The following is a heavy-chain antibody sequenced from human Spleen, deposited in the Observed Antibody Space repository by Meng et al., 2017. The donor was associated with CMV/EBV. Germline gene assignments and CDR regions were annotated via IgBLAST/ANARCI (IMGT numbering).Heavy chain of an antibody. J-gene: IGHJ5*02. CDR1: GGSISSSSYY. CDR3: ARSGIAVAGSWFDP. V-gene: IGHV4-39*07. Sequence: SGGSISSSSYYWGWIRQPPGKGLEWIGSIYYSGRTYYNPSLKSRVTISVDTSKNQFSLKLSSVTAADTAVYYCARSGIAVAGSWFDPWGQGTLVTVSS. CDR2: IYYSGRT. D-gene: IGHD6-19*01.